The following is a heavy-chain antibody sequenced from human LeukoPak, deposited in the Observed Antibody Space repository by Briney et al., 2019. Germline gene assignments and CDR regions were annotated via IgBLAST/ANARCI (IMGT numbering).Heavy chain of an antibody. V-gene: IGHV3-23*01. CDR1: GFTFNTYT. CDR2: ITGNVVST. D-gene: IGHD6-13*01. J-gene: IGHJ4*02. CDR3: AKGLHSSSWYSDS. Sequence: GGSLRLSCAASGFTFNTYTMNWVRLAPGKGLEWVSLITGNVVSTYYADSVKGRFTISRDNSRNTLYLQMNSLRAEDTAVYYCAKGLHSSSWYSDSWGQGTLVTVSS.